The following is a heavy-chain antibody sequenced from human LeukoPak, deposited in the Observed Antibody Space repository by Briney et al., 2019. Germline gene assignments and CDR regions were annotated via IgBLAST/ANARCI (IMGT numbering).Heavy chain of an antibody. D-gene: IGHD5-12*01. CDR2: INPNSGGT. Sequence: ASVKVSCKASAYTFTGYYIHWVRQAPGQGLEWMGWINPNSGGTNYAQNFQGRVTMTRDMSITTAYMELGRLRSDDTAVYYCARDGEGAYERGDYWGQGTLVTVSS. CDR3: ARDGEGAYERGDY. V-gene: IGHV1-2*02. CDR1: AYTFTGYY. J-gene: IGHJ4*02.